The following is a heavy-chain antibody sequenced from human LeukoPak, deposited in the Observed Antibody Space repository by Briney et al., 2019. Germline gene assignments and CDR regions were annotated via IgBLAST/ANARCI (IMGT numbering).Heavy chain of an antibody. V-gene: IGHV4-38-2*02. J-gene: IGHJ5*02. CDR3: ARTGTDNWFDP. Sequence: YPSETLSLTCTVSGYSISSGYYWGWIRQPPGKGLEWIGSIYHSGSTYYNPSLKSRVTISVDTSKNQFSLKLSSVTAADTAVYYCARTGTDNWFDPWGQGTLVTVSS. D-gene: IGHD1-1*01. CDR1: GYSISSGYY. CDR2: IYHSGST.